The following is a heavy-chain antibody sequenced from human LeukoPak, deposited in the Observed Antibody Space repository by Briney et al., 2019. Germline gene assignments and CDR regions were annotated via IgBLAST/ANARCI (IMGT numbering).Heavy chain of an antibody. J-gene: IGHJ4*02. Sequence: AETRSLNWTVAGGSISTYYCSWIRQPPGTALILLGYSYYSGSTNYNPSLKSRVTISVDTSKNQFSLKLSSVTAADTAVYYCARVRSGYYYDSSGYAFDYWGQGTLVTVSS. CDR1: GGSISTYY. CDR3: ARVRSGYYYDSSGYAFDY. D-gene: IGHD3-22*01. CDR2: SYYSGST. V-gene: IGHV4-59*01.